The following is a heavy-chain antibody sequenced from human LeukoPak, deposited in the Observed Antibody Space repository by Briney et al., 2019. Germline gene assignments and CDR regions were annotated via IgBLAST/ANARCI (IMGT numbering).Heavy chain of an antibody. Sequence: SETLSLTCAVSGGSISSGGYSWSWIRQPPGKGLEWIGYIYHSGSTYYNPSLKSRVTISVDRSKNQFSLKLSSVTAADTAVYYCARGGGLYDYWGQGTLVTVSS. CDR3: ARGGGLYDY. J-gene: IGHJ4*02. D-gene: IGHD3-10*01. CDR2: IYHSGST. CDR1: GGSISSGGYS. V-gene: IGHV4-30-2*01.